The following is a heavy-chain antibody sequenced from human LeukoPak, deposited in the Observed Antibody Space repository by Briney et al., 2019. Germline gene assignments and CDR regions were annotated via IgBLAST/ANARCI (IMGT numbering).Heavy chain of an antibody. Sequence: QSGGSLRLSCAASGFTFSSYAMSWVRQAPGKGLEWVSAISGSGGSTYYADSVKGRSTISRDNSKNTLYLQMNSLRAEDTAVYYCARAGYYDSSGYYYWGQGTLVTVSS. V-gene: IGHV3-23*01. D-gene: IGHD3-22*01. CDR2: ISGSGGST. CDR1: GFTFSSYA. CDR3: ARAGYYDSSGYYY. J-gene: IGHJ4*02.